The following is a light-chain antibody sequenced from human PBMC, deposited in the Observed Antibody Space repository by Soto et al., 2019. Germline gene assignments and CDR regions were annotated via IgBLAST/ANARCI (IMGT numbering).Light chain of an antibody. V-gene: IGKV3-20*01. CDR1: QSVSGSF. J-gene: IGKJ1*01. CDR3: QQYVSSPKT. CDR2: GAS. Sequence: EIVLTQSPGTLSLSPGERATLSCRASQSVSGSFLAWYQQKPGQAPRLLIYGASSRATGIPDRFTGSESGTDFTLTISRLEPDDFAVYYCQQYVSSPKTFGQGTKVDIK.